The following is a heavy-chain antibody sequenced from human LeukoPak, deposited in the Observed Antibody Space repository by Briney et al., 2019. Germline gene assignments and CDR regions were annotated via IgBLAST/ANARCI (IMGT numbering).Heavy chain of an antibody. J-gene: IGHJ3*02. Sequence: PGGSLRLSCAASGFTVSSNYMSWVRQAPGKGLEWVSVIYSGGSTYYADSVKGRFTISRDNSKNTLYLQMNSLRAEDTAVYYCAKDAPPKGRLRYCSSTSCSDAFDIWGQGTMVTVSS. CDR1: GFTVSSNY. V-gene: IGHV3-53*01. D-gene: IGHD2-2*01. CDR3: AKDAPPKGRLRYCSSTSCSDAFDI. CDR2: IYSGGST.